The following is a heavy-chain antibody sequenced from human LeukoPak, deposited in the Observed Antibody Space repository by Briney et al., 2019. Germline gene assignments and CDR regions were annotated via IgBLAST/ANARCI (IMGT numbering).Heavy chain of an antibody. V-gene: IGHV1-8*03. CDR1: GYTFTSYD. Sequence: ASVKVSCKASGYTFTSYDINWVRQATGQGLEWMGWMNPNSGNTGYAQKFQGRVTITRNTSISTAYMELSSLRSEDTAVHYCARGALIAAAGSGFDYWGQGTLVTVSS. J-gene: IGHJ4*02. D-gene: IGHD6-13*01. CDR2: MNPNSGNT. CDR3: ARGALIAAAGSGFDY.